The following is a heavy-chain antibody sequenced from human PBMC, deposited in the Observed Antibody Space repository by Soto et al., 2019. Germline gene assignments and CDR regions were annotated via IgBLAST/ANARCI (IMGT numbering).Heavy chain of an antibody. D-gene: IGHD3-22*01. V-gene: IGHV3-74*01. CDR3: ARGNTYDGRTAAFDF. CDR2: FNSDKNIT. J-gene: IGHJ3*01. CDR1: GFSFGSYW. Sequence: GGSLRLSCAAPGFSFGSYWMHWVRQAPGQGLLWVAHFNSDKNITTYADSVKGRFTISRDNAKKTVYLQMDSLRAEDTAMYYCARGNTYDGRTAAFDFWGPGTMVTVSS.